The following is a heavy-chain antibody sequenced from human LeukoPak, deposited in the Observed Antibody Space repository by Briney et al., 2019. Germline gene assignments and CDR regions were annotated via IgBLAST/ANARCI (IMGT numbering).Heavy chain of an antibody. CDR2: FDPEDGET. Sequence: ASVKVSCKVSGYTLTELSMHWVRQAPGKGLEWMGGFDPEDGETIYAQKFQGRVTMTEDTSTGTAYMELSSLRSEDTAVYYCATGRLRYFDWSNYYFDYWGQGTLVTVSS. CDR3: ATGRLRYFDWSNYYFDY. J-gene: IGHJ4*02. D-gene: IGHD3-9*01. V-gene: IGHV1-24*01. CDR1: GYTLTELS.